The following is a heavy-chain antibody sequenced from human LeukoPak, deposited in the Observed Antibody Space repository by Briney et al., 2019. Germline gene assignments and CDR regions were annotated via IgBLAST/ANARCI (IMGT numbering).Heavy chain of an antibody. J-gene: IGHJ4*02. CDR1: GFTFSSYC. D-gene: IGHD4-23*01. CDR3: ARRAGGYSHPYDY. CDR2: ISDRGGDI. V-gene: IGHV3-23*01. Sequence: PGGSLRLSCAVSGFTFSSYCMSWVRQAPGKGLEWVSFISDRGGDIYYADSVKGRFTISRDNSKNTLYLQMNSLRAEDTAVYYCARRAGGYSHPYDYWGQGILVTVSS.